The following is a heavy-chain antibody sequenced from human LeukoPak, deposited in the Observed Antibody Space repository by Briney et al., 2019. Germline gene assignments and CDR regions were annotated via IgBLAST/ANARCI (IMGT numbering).Heavy chain of an antibody. J-gene: IGHJ5*02. CDR2: IYYTGTT. CDR1: GGSISSYY. CDR3: AASGKYYWFDP. V-gene: IGHV4-39*07. Sequence: SETLSLTCTVSGGSISSYYWGWIRQPPGKGLERIGSIYYTGTTYYNPSLKSRVTVSIDTSKNQFSLNLSSVTAADTAVYFCAASGKYYWFDPWGQGTLVTVSS. D-gene: IGHD1-26*01.